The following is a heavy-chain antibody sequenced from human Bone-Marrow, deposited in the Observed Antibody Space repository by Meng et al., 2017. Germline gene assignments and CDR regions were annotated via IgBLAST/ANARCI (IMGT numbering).Heavy chain of an antibody. CDR1: GGSFSDSY. CDR3: ARGPTTVAHDFDY. Sequence: SETLSLTCVVSGGSFSDSYWSWFRQPPGKGLEGIGEINHSGSTNYNQSLESRATISVDTSQNNLSLNLSSVTAADSAVYYCARGPTTVAHDFDYWGQGTLVTVSS. J-gene: IGHJ4*02. D-gene: IGHD4-11*01. CDR2: INHSGST. V-gene: IGHV4-34*01.